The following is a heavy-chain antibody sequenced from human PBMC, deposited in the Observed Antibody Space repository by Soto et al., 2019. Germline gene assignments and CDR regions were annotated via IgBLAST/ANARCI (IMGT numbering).Heavy chain of an antibody. J-gene: IGHJ5*02. CDR3: ARHVIRPYGSGSYYNGWFDP. Sequence: GESLKISCKGSGYSFTSYWIGWVRQMPGKGLEWMGIIYPGDSDTRYSPSFQGQVTISADKSISTAYLQWSSLKASDTAMYYCARHVIRPYGSGSYYNGWFDPWGQGTLVTVSS. V-gene: IGHV5-51*01. CDR1: GYSFTSYW. CDR2: IYPGDSDT. D-gene: IGHD3-10*01.